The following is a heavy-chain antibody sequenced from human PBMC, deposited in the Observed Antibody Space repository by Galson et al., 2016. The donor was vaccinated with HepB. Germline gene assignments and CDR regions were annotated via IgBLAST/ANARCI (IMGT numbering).Heavy chain of an antibody. Sequence: SVKVSCKASGYTFTGYYMHWVRQAPGQGLEWLGWINPNSGATNYAQKFQGWVTMTRDTSIRTAYMERSRLRSDDTGVYYCARAGYYYESGGYLYYFDYWGQGTPVTVSS. CDR1: GYTFTGYY. D-gene: IGHD3-22*01. V-gene: IGHV1-2*04. CDR3: ARAGYYYESGGYLYYFDY. CDR2: INPNSGAT. J-gene: IGHJ4*02.